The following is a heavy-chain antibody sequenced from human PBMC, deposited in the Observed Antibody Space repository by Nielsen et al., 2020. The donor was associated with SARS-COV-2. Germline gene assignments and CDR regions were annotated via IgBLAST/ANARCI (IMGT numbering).Heavy chain of an antibody. CDR2: VSGSGGTT. CDR1: GFSFSAYA. CDR3: AREGRKLPLDY. V-gene: IGHV3-23*01. Sequence: GGSLRLSCAASGFSFSAYAMTWVRQAPGKGLEWVSTVSGSGGTTYSADSVKGRFTISRDNHKNTVSLQLDSLRPDDTAVYYCAREGRKLPLDYWGQGTLVTVSS. J-gene: IGHJ4*02. D-gene: IGHD5-24*01.